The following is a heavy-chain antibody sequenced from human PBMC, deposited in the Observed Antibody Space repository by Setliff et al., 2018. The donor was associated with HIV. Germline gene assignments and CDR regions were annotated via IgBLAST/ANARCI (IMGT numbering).Heavy chain of an antibody. J-gene: IGHJ4*01. V-gene: IGHV4-59*11. CDR1: GGSISSHY. Sequence: PSETLSLTCTVSGGSISSHYWSWIRQPPGKGLEWIGYIYYSGSTNYNPSLKSRVTISVDTSKNQFSLKLSSVTAADTAVYYCARKAAALDYWGRGTLVTVSS. CDR2: IYYSGST. D-gene: IGHD6-13*01. CDR3: ARKAAALDY.